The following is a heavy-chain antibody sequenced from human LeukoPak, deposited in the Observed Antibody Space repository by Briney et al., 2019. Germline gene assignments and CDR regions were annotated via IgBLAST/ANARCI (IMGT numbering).Heavy chain of an antibody. V-gene: IGHV1-69*13. Sequence: ASVKVSCKASGGTFSGYAISWVRQAPGQGLEWMGGIIPIFGTANYAQKFQGRVTITADESTSTAYMELSSLRSEDTAVYYCARSGPYDILTGYYPMYFDYWGQGTLVTVSS. D-gene: IGHD3-9*01. CDR1: GGTFSGYA. CDR2: IIPIFGTA. J-gene: IGHJ4*02. CDR3: ARSGPYDILTGYYPMYFDY.